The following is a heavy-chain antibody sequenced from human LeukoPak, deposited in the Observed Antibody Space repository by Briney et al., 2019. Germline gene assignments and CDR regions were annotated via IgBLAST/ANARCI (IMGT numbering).Heavy chain of an antibody. J-gene: IGHJ4*02. V-gene: IGHV3-7*01. CDR1: GFTFSSYW. Sequence: PGGSLRLSCAASGFTFSSYWMSWVRQAPGKGLEWVANIKQDGSEKYYVDSVKGRFTISRDNAKNSLYLQMNSLRAEDTAVYYCARGSIYYYDRVAYYFDYWGQGTLVTVSS. CDR2: IKQDGSEK. CDR3: ARGSIYYYDRVAYYFDY. D-gene: IGHD3-22*01.